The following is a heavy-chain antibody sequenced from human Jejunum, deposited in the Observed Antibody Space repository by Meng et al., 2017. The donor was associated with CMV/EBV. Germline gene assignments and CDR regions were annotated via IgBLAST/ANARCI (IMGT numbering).Heavy chain of an antibody. CDR3: ARASLTGTADY. CDR1: GVTFSRHD. CDR2: LGTPGDT. V-gene: IGHV3-13*01. Sequence: WPASGVTFSRHDMFWVRQPSGKGLEWVSLLGTPGDTYFPGSVKGRFTVSRENAETSFYLQMNSLRSEDTAVYYCARASLTGTADYWGQGTLVTVSS. D-gene: IGHD1/OR15-1a*01. J-gene: IGHJ4*02.